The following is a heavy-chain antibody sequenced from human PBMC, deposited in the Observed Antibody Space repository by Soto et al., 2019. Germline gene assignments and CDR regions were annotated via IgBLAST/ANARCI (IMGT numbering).Heavy chain of an antibody. CDR3: ARHYNTGAFFDY. CDR1: GASVSSSHY. D-gene: IGHD1-20*01. J-gene: IGHJ4*02. V-gene: IGHV4-39*01. Sequence: QLQLQESGPGLVKSSETLSLTCSVSGASVSSSHYWGWIRQPPGKGLEWIGSVSYRGSPYYSPSFKGPITISVDTSNNRFTPRVRSVTDTAPAVYFCARHYNTGAFFDYWGQGKLVTVSS. CDR2: VSYRGSP.